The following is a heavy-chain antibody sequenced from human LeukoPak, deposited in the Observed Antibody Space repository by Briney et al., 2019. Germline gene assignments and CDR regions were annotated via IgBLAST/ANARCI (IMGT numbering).Heavy chain of an antibody. V-gene: IGHV4-34*01. Sequence: NTSETLSLTCAVYGGSFSGYYWSWIRQPPGKGLEWIGEINHSGSTNYNPSLKSRVTISVDTSKNQFSLKLGSVTAADTAVYYCARDRGYDYVWGSYRPFDYWGQGTLVTVSS. D-gene: IGHD3-16*02. CDR2: INHSGST. CDR3: ARDRGYDYVWGSYRPFDY. J-gene: IGHJ4*02. CDR1: GGSFSGYY.